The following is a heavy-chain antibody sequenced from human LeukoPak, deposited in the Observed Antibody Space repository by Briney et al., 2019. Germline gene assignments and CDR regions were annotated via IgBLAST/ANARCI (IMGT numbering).Heavy chain of an antibody. V-gene: IGHV4-34*01. CDR2: INHSGST. D-gene: IGHD2-2*02. CDR1: GGSFSGYY. J-gene: IGHJ6*02. Sequence: SGTLSLTCAVYGGSFSGYYWSWIRQPPGKGLEWIGEINHSGSTNYNPSLKSRVTISVDTSKNQFSLKLSSVTAADTAVYYCARSSHCSSTSCYTGYYYYGMDVWGQGTTVTVSS. CDR3: ARSSHCSSTSCYTGYYYYGMDV.